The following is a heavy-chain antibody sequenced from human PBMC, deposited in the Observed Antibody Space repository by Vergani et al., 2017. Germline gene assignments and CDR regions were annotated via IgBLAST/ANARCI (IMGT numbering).Heavy chain of an antibody. CDR1: GYSISSGYY. D-gene: IGHD3-10*01. CDR3: ARGEYGSGSYRFDY. CDR2: IYHSGST. V-gene: IGHV4-38-2*02. J-gene: IGHJ4*02. Sequence: QVQLQESGPGLVKPSETLSLTCTVSGYSISSGYYWGWIRQPPGKGLEWIGSIYHSGSTYYNPSLKSRVTISVDTSKNQFSLKLSSVTAADTAVYYCARGEYGSGSYRFDYWGQGTLVTVPS.